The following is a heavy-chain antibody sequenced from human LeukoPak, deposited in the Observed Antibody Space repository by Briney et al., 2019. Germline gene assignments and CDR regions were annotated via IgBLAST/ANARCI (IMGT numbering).Heavy chain of an antibody. J-gene: IGHJ4*02. Sequence: GGSLRLSCAASGFTFSTYALHWVRQAPGKGLEWVAVIAADGKDKHHADSVKGRFTISRDNAKNSLYLQMNSLRAEDTAVYYCARGRVADILTGYYTTDVSFDYWGQGTLVTVSS. CDR1: GFTFSTYA. V-gene: IGHV3-30*04. D-gene: IGHD3-9*01. CDR2: IAADGKDK. CDR3: ARGRVADILTGYYTTDVSFDY.